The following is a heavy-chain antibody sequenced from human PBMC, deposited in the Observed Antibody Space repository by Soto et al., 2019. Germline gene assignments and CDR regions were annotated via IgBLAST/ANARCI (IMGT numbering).Heavy chain of an antibody. V-gene: IGHV3-20*04. Sequence: PGGSLRLSCAASGFTFDDYGMSWVRQAPGKGLEWVSGINWNGDRTGYADSVKGRFSISRDSAKNSLYLQMNSLRGEDTALYYCARWYCSGVTCSSVYVFDIWGQGTMVTVSS. CDR1: GFTFDDYG. J-gene: IGHJ3*02. CDR2: INWNGDRT. CDR3: ARWYCSGVTCSSVYVFDI. D-gene: IGHD2-15*01.